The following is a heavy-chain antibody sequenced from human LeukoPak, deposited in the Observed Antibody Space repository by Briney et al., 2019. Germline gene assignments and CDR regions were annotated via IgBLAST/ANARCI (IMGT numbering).Heavy chain of an antibody. Sequence: SETLSLTCTASGDSINSLDLWSWVRQPPGKGLEWIGEMYLSGTTHSNPSVKSRVTISIDKSKNQFFLNLSSVTAADTAVYYCAGLVGRYSSGLYYYYFDYWGQGTLVTVSS. CDR3: AGLVGRYSSGLYYYYFDY. V-gene: IGHV4-4*02. CDR2: MYLSGTT. D-gene: IGHD3-22*01. CDR1: GDSINSLDL. J-gene: IGHJ4*02.